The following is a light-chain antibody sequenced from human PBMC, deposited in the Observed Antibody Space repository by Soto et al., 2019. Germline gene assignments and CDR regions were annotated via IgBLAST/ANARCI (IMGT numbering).Light chain of an antibody. V-gene: IGKV3-20*01. CDR3: QQYGSSPYT. J-gene: IGKJ2*01. CDR2: ATS. Sequence: EIVLTQSPGTLSLSPGERATLSCRASQSVSRSYLAWYQQNPGQPPSLLIYATSSRATGIPDRFSGSGSVTDFTLTISRLEPEDFAVYYCQQYGSSPYTFGQGTKLEIK. CDR1: QSVSRSY.